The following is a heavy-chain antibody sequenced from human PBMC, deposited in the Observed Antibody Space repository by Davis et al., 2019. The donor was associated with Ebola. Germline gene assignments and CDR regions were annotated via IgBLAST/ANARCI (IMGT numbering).Heavy chain of an antibody. CDR2: VSGSGSIT. V-gene: IGHV3-23*01. J-gene: IGHJ4*02. Sequence: GESLKISCAASGFTFSTYGMSWVRQAPGKGLEWVSSVSGSGSITHDADSVKGRFTISRDNSKNTVYLQMTSLRAEDTAIYYCEKEVSNHLGQGTRVTVSS. CDR1: GFTFSTYG. CDR3: EKEVSNH. D-gene: IGHD5/OR15-5a*01.